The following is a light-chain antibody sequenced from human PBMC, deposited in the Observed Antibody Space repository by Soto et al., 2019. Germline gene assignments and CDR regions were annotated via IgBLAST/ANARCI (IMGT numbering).Light chain of an antibody. CDR3: QQGYSTQWT. J-gene: IGKJ1*01. V-gene: IGKV1-39*01. CDR2: ATS. Sequence: DIQMTQSPSSLSASVGDRVSITCRASQDIRSYLNWYQQKPGKAPELLLYATSNLQSGAPPRLSASGSGTDFTLTSSSLQPEDFSTYYCQQGYSTQWTSGQGTKVEIK. CDR1: QDIRSY.